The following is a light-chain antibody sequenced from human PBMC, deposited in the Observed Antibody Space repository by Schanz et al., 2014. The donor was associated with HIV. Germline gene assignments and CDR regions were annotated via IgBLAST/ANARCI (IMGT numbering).Light chain of an antibody. CDR3: GSYSSGDSHWV. J-gene: IGLJ3*02. Sequence: QSALTQPASVSGSPGQSITISCTGTSSDVGSYNLVSWYQQHPGKAPKLMIFDVSNRPSGVPDRFSGSKSGNTASLTISGLQAEDEADYYCGSYSSGDSHWVFGGGTKLTVL. V-gene: IGLV2-14*02. CDR2: DVS. CDR1: SSDVGSYNL.